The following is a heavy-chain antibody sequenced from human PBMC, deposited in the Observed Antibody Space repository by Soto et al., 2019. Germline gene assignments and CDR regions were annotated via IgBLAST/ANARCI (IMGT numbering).Heavy chain of an antibody. CDR3: TRDLPPYINGDTSWFDP. V-gene: IGHV4-59*12. D-gene: IGHD7-27*01. CDR2: IYYSGST. CDR1: GGSISSYY. Sequence: SETLSLTCTVSGGSISSYYWSWIRQPPGKGLEWIGYIYYSGSTNYNPSLKSRVTVSLDTSKNQFSLKLNSVTPDDTAVYYSTRDLPPYINGDTSWFDPWGQGTLVTVSS. J-gene: IGHJ5*02.